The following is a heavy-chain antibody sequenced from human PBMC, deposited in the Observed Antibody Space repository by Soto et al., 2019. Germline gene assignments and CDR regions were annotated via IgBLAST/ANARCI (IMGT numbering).Heavy chain of an antibody. V-gene: IGHV3-30*04. Sequence: GGSLRLSCAASGFTFSSYAMHWVRQAPGKGLEWVAVISYDGSNKYYADSVKGRFTISRDNSKNTLYLQMNSLRAEDTAVYYCAREGSSWYFDYWGQGTLVTVSS. J-gene: IGHJ4*02. CDR2: ISYDGSNK. CDR1: GFTFSSYA. D-gene: IGHD6-13*01. CDR3: AREGSSWYFDY.